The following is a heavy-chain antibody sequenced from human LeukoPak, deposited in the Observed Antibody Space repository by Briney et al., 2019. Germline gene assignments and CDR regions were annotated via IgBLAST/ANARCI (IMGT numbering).Heavy chain of an antibody. CDR1: GFTFSSYA. V-gene: IGHV3-20*04. D-gene: IGHD6-6*01. CDR2: INWNGGST. Sequence: PGGSLRLSCAASGFTFSSYAMSWVRQAPGKGLEWVSGINWNGGSTGYADSVKGRFTISRDNAKNSLYLQMNSLRAEDTALYYCAREFEYSSSSNVLDYWGQGTLVTVSS. CDR3: AREFEYSSSSNVLDY. J-gene: IGHJ4*02.